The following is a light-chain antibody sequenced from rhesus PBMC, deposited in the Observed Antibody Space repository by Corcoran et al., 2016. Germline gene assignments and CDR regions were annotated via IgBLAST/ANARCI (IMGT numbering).Light chain of an antibody. CDR3: QQYSDWPYS. V-gene: IGKV3-42*03. CDR1: QSVSTS. J-gene: IGKJ2*01. Sequence: EIVLTQSPATLSLSPGERATLSCRASQSVSTSLAWYRQKPGQVPTLLIYGTSSKANGIPDRFSGSGSGTDFTLTITSLDPEDFAVYYCQQYSDWPYSFGPGTKVEIK. CDR2: GTS.